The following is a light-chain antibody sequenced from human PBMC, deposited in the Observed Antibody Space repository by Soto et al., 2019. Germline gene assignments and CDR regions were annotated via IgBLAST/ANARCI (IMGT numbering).Light chain of an antibody. V-gene: IGLV2-8*01. CDR2: EVV. CDR1: KNDIGVYDF. J-gene: IGLJ1*01. Sequence: QSALTQPPSASGSPGQSVTISCTGTKNDIGVYDFVSWYQHHPGKAPRLIIYEVVQRPSGVPDRFSDSKSGNTASLTVSGLPAADEADYCCKSYAGSNPYVFGSGTKLTVL. CDR3: KSYAGSNPYV.